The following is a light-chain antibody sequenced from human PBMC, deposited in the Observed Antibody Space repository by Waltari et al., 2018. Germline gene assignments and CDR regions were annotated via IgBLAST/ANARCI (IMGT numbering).Light chain of an antibody. CDR2: KDS. CDR3: QSADTSETYF. J-gene: IGLJ1*01. CDR1: TLSKHY. Sequence: SYELTQPPSVSVSAGQTARISCSGNTLSKHYSYWYQQKPGQAPVLVMYKDSERPSGIPERFSGSSSGTTVTLTISGVQAEDEADYYCQSADTSETYFFGTGTKVTVL. V-gene: IGLV3-25*03.